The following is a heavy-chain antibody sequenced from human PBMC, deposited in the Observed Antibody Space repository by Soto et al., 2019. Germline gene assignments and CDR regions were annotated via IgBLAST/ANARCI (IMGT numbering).Heavy chain of an antibody. V-gene: IGHV3-30*18. CDR1: GFGFSSYG. J-gene: IGHJ6*02. CDR3: AKDYPYDLSNYGMDV. D-gene: IGHD3-3*01. CDR2: MSDDGTQK. Sequence: GGSLRLSCVAYGFGFSSYGMHWVRQAPGKGLEWLAVMSDDGTQKNYADSVKGRFTISRDNSKNTFYLQMNSLRDEDTALYYCAKDYPYDLSNYGMDVWGQGTTVTVSS.